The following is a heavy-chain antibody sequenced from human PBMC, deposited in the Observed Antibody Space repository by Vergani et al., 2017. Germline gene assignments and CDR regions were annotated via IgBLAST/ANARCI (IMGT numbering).Heavy chain of an antibody. CDR1: GGTFSSYA. CDR2: IVVGSGNT. J-gene: IGHJ4*02. V-gene: IGHV1-58*02. D-gene: IGHD5-12*01. CDR3: GVDRVATIPNASFDY. Sequence: QLVQSGAEVKKPGSSVKVSCKASGGTFSSYAISWVRQARGQRLEWIGWIVVGSGNTNYAQKFQERVTITRDMSTSTAYMELSSLRSEDTAVYYCGVDRVATIPNASFDYWGQGTLVTVSS.